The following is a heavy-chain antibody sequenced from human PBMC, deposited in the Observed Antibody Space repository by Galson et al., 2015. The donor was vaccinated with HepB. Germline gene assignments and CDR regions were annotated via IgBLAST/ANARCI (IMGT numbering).Heavy chain of an antibody. D-gene: IGHD2/OR15-2a*01. CDR1: GFNFSRFW. CDR2: INQDGSET. J-gene: IGHJ6*02. Sequence: SLRLSCAVSGFNFSRFWMSWVRQAPGKGLEWVANINQDGSETYFEDSMRGRFTISRDNSKNSLGLHMNSPRVEDTAVYYCARAEGFLRRGYPYYYGQDVWGHGTTVTVSS. V-gene: IGHV3-7*01. CDR3: ARAEGFLRRGYPYYYGQDV.